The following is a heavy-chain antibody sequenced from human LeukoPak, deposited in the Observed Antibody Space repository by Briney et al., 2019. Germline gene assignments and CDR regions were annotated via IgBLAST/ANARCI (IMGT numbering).Heavy chain of an antibody. CDR1: GYSISSGFY. V-gene: IGHV4-38-2*01. D-gene: IGHD4-11*01. CDR3: ASLNNYVPVY. J-gene: IGHJ4*02. CDR2: IYHSGST. Sequence: SETLSPTCAVSGYSISSGFYWGWIRQPPGKGLEWIGNIYHSGSTYYNPSLKSRVTLSVDTSKNQFSLKLSSVTAADTAVYYCASLNNYVPVYWGQGTLVTVSS.